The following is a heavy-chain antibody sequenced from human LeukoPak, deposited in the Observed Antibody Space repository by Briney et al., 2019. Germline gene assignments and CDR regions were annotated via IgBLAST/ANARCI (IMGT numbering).Heavy chain of an antibody. Sequence: GRSLRLSCAASGFTFSSYGMHWVRQAPGKGLEWVAVIWYDGSNKYYADSVKGRFTISRDNSKNTLYLQMNSLRAEDTAVYYCARALGYSTATYFDYWGQRTLVTVSS. V-gene: IGHV3-33*01. J-gene: IGHJ4*02. CDR2: IWYDGSNK. D-gene: IGHD5-18*01. CDR3: ARALGYSTATYFDY. CDR1: GFTFSSYG.